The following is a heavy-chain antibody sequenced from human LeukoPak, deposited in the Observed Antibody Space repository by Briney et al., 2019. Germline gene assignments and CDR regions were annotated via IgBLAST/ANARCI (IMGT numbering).Heavy chain of an antibody. CDR3: AISGGYCSSTSCYTRFPYFQH. D-gene: IGHD2-2*02. J-gene: IGHJ1*01. CDR2: INPNSGGT. CDR1: GYTFTGYY. Sequence: ASVKVSCKASGYTFTGYYMHWVRQAPGQGLEWMGWINPNSGGTNYAQKFQGRVTMTRDTSISTAYMELSRLRSDDTAVYYCAISGGYCSSTSCYTRFPYFQHWGQGTLVTVSS. V-gene: IGHV1-2*02.